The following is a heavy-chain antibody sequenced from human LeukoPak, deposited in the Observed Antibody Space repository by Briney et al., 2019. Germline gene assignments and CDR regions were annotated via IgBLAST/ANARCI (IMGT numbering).Heavy chain of an antibody. D-gene: IGHD2-15*01. V-gene: IGHV1-18*01. CDR1: GYTFTSYG. Sequence: ASVKVSCKASGYTFTSYGISWVRQAPGQGLEWMGWISAYNGNTNYAQNLQGRVNMTTDTSTNTAYMELRSLRSDDTAVYYCARALMGYCSGGSCVDAFDIWGQGTMVTVSS. CDR3: ARALMGYCSGGSCVDAFDI. CDR2: ISAYNGNT. J-gene: IGHJ3*02.